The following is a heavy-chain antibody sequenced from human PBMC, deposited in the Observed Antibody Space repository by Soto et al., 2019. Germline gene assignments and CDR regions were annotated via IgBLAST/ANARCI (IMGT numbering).Heavy chain of an antibody. CDR2: ISTNSGYR. J-gene: IGHJ5*02. Sequence: EVHLVESGGGLVKPGGSLRLSCTASGFTFSSYDMNWVRQTPGKGLEWVSYISTNSGYRYYADSVKGRFTISRDNARNSLFLQMNSLRAEDTGVYYCARPAVSGANWFDPWGQGALVTVSS. D-gene: IGHD6-19*01. CDR3: ARPAVSGANWFDP. V-gene: IGHV3-21*01. CDR1: GFTFSSYD.